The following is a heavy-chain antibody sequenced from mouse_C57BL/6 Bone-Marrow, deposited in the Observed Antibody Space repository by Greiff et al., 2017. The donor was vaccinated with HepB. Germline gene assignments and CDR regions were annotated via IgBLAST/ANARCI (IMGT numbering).Heavy chain of an antibody. J-gene: IGHJ1*03. CDR2: IYPGSGST. CDR3: ARNITTVVATDWYFDV. Sequence: VKLQQPGAELVKPGASVKMSCKASGYTFTSYWITWVKQRPGQGLEWIGDIYPGSGSTNYNEKFKSKATLTVDTSSSTAYMQLSSLTSEDSAVYYCARNITTVVATDWYFDVWGTGTTVTVSS. CDR1: GYTFTSYW. D-gene: IGHD1-1*01. V-gene: IGHV1-55*01.